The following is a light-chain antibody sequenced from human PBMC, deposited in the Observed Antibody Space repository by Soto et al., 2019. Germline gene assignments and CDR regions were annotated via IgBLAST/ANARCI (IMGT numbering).Light chain of an antibody. CDR3: TTWDDSLNGPV. CDR2: SND. J-gene: IGLJ2*01. Sequence: QSVLTQPPSVSGASGQRVTISCIGSSSNIGAGYDVHWYQQLPGTAPKLLIFSNDQRPSGVPDRFSGSKSGTSASLAISGLQSEDEADYFCTTWDDSLNGPVFGGGTKLTVL. V-gene: IGLV1-40*01. CDR1: SSNIGAGYD.